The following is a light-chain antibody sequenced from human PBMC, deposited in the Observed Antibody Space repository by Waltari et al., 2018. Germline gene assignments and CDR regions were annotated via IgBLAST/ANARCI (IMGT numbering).Light chain of an antibody. CDR3: SSFTSSTTGI. J-gene: IGLJ2*01. CDR1: SSDSGGYNY. V-gene: IGLV2-14*03. CDR2: DVT. Sequence: SALTQPDSVSGSPGQSITISCSGISSDSGGYNYVSWYQQHPGEAPKLIIYDVTNRPSGVSVRCSGSKSGSSASLTISGLQPDDEADYYCSSFTSSTTGIFGGGTKLTVL.